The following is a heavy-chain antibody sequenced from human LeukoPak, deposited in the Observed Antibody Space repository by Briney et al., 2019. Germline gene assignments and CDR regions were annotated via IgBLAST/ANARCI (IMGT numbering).Heavy chain of an antibody. D-gene: IGHD1-26*01. CDR2: IYTSGST. CDR3: ARLSGSYFDY. Sequence: KPSETLSLPCTVSGGPISSYYWSWLRQPAGKGLEWVGRIYTSGSTNYNPSLKSRVTMSVDTSKNQFSLKLSSVTAADTAVYYCARLSGSYFDYWGQGTLVTVSS. J-gene: IGHJ4*02. CDR1: GGPISSYY. V-gene: IGHV4-4*07.